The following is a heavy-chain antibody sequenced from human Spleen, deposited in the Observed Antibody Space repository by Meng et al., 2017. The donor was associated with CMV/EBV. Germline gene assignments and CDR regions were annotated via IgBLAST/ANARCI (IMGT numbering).Heavy chain of an antibody. J-gene: IGHJ2*01. V-gene: IGHV3-30*04. CDR1: SFA. CDR3: ARVTDSDCRSVSCSAFWYFDL. D-gene: IGHD2-2*01. CDR2: ISYDGSNK. Sequence: SFAMHWVRQAPGKGLEWVAVISYDGSNKYYADSVRGRFTITRDNSKNTLYLQMNSLRTEDTAIYYCARVTDSDCRSVSCSAFWYFDLWGRGTLVTVSS.